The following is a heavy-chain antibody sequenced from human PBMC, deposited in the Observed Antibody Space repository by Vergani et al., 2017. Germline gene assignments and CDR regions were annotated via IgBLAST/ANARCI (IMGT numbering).Heavy chain of an antibody. V-gene: IGHV3-33*01. D-gene: IGHD3-10*01. CDR3: ARDRDEHYYGWYYYGMDV. CDR1: GFTFSSYG. CDR2: IWYDGSNK. Sequence: QVQLVESGGGVVQPGRSLRLSCAASGFTFSSYGMHWVRQAPGKGLEWVAVIWYDGSNKYYADSVKGRFTISRDNSKNTLYLQMNSLRAEDTAVYYCARDRDEHYYGWYYYGMDVWGQGTTVTVSS. J-gene: IGHJ6*02.